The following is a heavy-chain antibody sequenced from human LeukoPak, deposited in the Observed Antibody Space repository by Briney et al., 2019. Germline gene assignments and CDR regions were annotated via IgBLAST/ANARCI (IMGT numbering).Heavy chain of an antibody. Sequence: KPSETLSLTCTVSGGSITSYYWSWIRQPAGKGLEWIGRIYTTGSTYYNHFLKSRVTMAVDTSKNQFSLRLSSVTAADTAVYYCARSSEGRYYYDSSGFSYYYYYMDVWGKGTTVTISS. D-gene: IGHD3-22*01. CDR2: IYTTGST. J-gene: IGHJ6*03. V-gene: IGHV4-4*07. CDR1: GGSITSYY. CDR3: ARSSEGRYYYDSSGFSYYYYYMDV.